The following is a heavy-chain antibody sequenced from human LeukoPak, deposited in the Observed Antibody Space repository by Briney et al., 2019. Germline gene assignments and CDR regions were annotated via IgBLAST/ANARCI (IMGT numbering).Heavy chain of an antibody. CDR2: FYTSGST. CDR3: ARDLVGWGDSAYNWFDP. D-gene: IGHD2-8*02. Sequence: PSETLSLTYSVCGGSISSYFWSWIRQPAGEGLEWIGRFYTSGSTNYNPSLQSRVTMSVDTSNNQFSLKLSTVTAADTAVYYCARDLVGWGDSAYNWFDPWGQGTLVTVSS. CDR1: GGSISSYF. V-gene: IGHV4-4*07. J-gene: IGHJ5*02.